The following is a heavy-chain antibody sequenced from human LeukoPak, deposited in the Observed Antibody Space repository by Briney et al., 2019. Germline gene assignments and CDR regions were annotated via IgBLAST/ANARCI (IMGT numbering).Heavy chain of an antibody. Sequence: PGGSLRLSCAASGFTFSSYAMSWVRQAPGKGLEWVSVISGRGGSTGYADSVKGRFTISRDNSKNTLYLQMNSLRAEDTAIYYCAKGSYGTVAEYFQHWGQGTLVTVSS. V-gene: IGHV3-23*01. D-gene: IGHD3-10*01. CDR2: ISGRGGST. J-gene: IGHJ1*01. CDR1: GFTFSSYA. CDR3: AKGSYGTVAEYFQH.